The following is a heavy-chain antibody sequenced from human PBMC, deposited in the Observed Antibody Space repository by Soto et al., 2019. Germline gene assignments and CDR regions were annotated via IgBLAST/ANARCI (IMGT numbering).Heavy chain of an antibody. CDR1: GFTFSGSA. V-gene: IGHV3-73*01. D-gene: IGHD1-7*01. J-gene: IGHJ6*02. CDR2: IRSKANSYAT. Sequence: EVQLVESGGGLVQPGGSLKLSCAASGFTFSGSAMHWVRQASGKGLEWVGRIRSKANSYATAYAASVKGRFTISRDDSKTTAYLPRNSLKTEDTAVYYCTRHQGTTDYYGMDVWGQGTTVTVSS. CDR3: TRHQGTTDYYGMDV.